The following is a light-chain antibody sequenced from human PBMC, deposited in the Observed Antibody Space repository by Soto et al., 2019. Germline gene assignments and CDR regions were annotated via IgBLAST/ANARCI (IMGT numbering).Light chain of an antibody. V-gene: IGKV3-20*01. CDR2: GAR. CDR1: QSVTIGY. CDR3: QQYGTSPWT. J-gene: IGKJ1*01. Sequence: VLTQSPGTLSLSRGERATLSCRASQSVTIGYLAWFQQKAGQAPRLLIYGARTRATGVPDRFSASGSGTDFSLTISSLEPEDFAVYYSQQYGTSPWTFGQGTKVDTK.